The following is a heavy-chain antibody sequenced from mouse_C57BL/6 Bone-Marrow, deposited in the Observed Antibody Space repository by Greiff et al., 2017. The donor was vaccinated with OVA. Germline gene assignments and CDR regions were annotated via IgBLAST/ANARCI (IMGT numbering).Heavy chain of an antibody. V-gene: IGHV7-3*01. CDR3: ARFISPLRADY. J-gene: IGHJ4*01. CDR2: IRTKANGYTS. Sequence: EVHLVESGGGLVQPGGSLSLSCAASGFTFTDYYMRWVRQPPGKALEWLGFIRTKANGYTSEYSASVKGRFTISRDNSQSILYLQMNALRAEDSATYYCARFISPLRADYWGQGTSVTVSA. CDR1: GFTFTDYY. D-gene: IGHD3-3*01.